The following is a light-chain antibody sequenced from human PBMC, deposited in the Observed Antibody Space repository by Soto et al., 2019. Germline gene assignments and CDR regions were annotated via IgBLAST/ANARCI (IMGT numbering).Light chain of an antibody. CDR1: QSVSSN. Sequence: EIVMTQSPATLSVSSGERATLSCRASQSVSSNLTWYQQKPGQAPRLIIYGASTRATGIPARFSGSGSGTEFTLTISSLQSEDFAVYYCQQYNNWPPELTFGGETKVDIK. CDR3: QQYNNWPPELT. J-gene: IGKJ4*01. CDR2: GAS. V-gene: IGKV3-15*01.